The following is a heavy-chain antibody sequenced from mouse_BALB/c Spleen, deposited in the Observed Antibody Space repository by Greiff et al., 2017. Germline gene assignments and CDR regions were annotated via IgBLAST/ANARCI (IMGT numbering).Heavy chain of an antibody. Sequence: QVQLKESGPGLVAPSQSLSITCTVSGFSLTSYGVHWVRQPPGKGLEWLGVIWAGGSTNYNSALMSRLSISKDNSKSQVFLKMNSLQTDDTAMYYCARDRGGYSVEYAMDYWGQGTSVTVSS. D-gene: IGHD2-3*01. V-gene: IGHV2-9*02. J-gene: IGHJ4*01. CDR3: ARDRGGYSVEYAMDY. CDR2: IWAGGST. CDR1: GFSLTSYG.